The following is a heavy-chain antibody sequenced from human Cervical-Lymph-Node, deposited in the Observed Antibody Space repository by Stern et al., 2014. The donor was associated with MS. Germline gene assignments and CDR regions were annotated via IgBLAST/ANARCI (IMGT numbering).Heavy chain of an antibody. CDR3: ARVNRVVVATHYYYGMDV. D-gene: IGHD2-21*01. V-gene: IGHV4-59*01. CDR1: GGSISSYF. CDR2: VNHNGDA. J-gene: IGHJ6*02. Sequence: QVQLQESGPGLVKPSEALSLTCSVPGGSISSYFWTWIRQPPGKGLEWIGYVNHNGDADYNSSLKCRVTISVDPSRNRLSLKLSSVTVADTAVYYCARVNRVVVATHYYYGMDVWGQGTTVTVSS.